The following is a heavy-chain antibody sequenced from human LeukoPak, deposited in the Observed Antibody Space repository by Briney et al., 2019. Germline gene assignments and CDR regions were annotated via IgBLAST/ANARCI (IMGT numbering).Heavy chain of an antibody. V-gene: IGHV3-21*01. J-gene: IGHJ3*02. CDR2: ITSSSSYI. D-gene: IGHD1-26*01. CDR3: ARYRFVVGATDSFDI. Sequence: GGSLRLSCAASGFTFSSYSMSWVRQAPGKGLEWVTSITSSSSYIYYADSVKGRFTISRDNAKNSLYLQMNSLRAEDTALYYCARYRFVVGATDSFDIWGQGTMVTVSS. CDR1: GFTFSSYS.